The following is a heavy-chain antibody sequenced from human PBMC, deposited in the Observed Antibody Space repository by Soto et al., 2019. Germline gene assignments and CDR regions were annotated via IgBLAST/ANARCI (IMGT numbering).Heavy chain of an antibody. CDR2: ISSSSSYI. D-gene: IGHD3-22*01. CDR1: GCTFSSYS. V-gene: IGHV3-21*01. J-gene: IGHJ4*02. Sequence: GGSLRLSCASSGCTFSSYSMNLVRQAPGKGLEWVSSISSSSSYIYYADSVKGRFTISRDNAKNSLYLQMNSLRAEDTAVYYCARDYYYDSSGYYAGFDYWGQGTLVTVSS. CDR3: ARDYYYDSSGYYAGFDY.